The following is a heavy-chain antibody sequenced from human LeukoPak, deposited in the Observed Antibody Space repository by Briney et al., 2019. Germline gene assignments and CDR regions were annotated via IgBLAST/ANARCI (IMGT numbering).Heavy chain of an antibody. CDR1: GFTFSSYA. Sequence: GGSLRLSCAAFGFTFSSYAMTWVRQAPGGGLEWVSLISVGGGNTYYADSVKGRFTISRDNSKSMLYLQMNGLRAEDTAIYYCAKDRGGSYWTFDYWGQGTLVTVSS. V-gene: IGHV3-23*01. J-gene: IGHJ4*02. D-gene: IGHD1-26*01. CDR3: AKDRGGSYWTFDY. CDR2: ISVGGGNT.